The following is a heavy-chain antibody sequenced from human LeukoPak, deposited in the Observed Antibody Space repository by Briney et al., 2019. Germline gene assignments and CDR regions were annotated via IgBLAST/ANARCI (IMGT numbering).Heavy chain of an antibody. CDR1: GGSISSNY. D-gene: IGHD1-26*01. V-gene: IGHV4-59*13. J-gene: IGHJ4*02. CDR3: ARDRVGAISL. Sequence: SETLSLTCTVSGGSISSNYWSWIRQPPGKGLEWIGYIYYSGSTNYNPSLKSRVTISVDTSKNQFSLKLSSVTAADTAVYYCARDRVGAISLWGQGTLVTVSS. CDR2: IYYSGST.